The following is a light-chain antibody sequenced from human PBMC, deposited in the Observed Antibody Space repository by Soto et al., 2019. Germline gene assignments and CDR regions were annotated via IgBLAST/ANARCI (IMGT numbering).Light chain of an antibody. V-gene: IGLV1-44*01. CDR1: SSSIGSNS. J-gene: IGLJ1*01. CDR3: AAWDGSLNVYV. Sequence: QSVLTQPPSASGTPGQRVTIYCSGSSSSIGSNSVNWYQQLPRTAPKVLIYTNNQRPSGGPDRFSGSKSGTSASLAISGLQSEDEGDYYCAAWDGSLNVYVFGTGTKLTVL. CDR2: TNN.